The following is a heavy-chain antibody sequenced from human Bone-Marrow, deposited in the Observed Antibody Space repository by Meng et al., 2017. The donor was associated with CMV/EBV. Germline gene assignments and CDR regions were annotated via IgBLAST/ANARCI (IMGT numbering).Heavy chain of an antibody. Sequence: GSLRLSCAVYGGSFSGYYWSWIRQPPGKGLEWIGEINHSGSTNYNPSLKSRVTISVDTSKNQFSLKLSSVTAADTAVYYCARRRWLRGRIDAFDIWGQGTTVTVSS. CDR1: GGSFSGYY. J-gene: IGHJ3*02. CDR2: INHSGST. D-gene: IGHD5-12*01. V-gene: IGHV4-34*01. CDR3: ARRRWLRGRIDAFDI.